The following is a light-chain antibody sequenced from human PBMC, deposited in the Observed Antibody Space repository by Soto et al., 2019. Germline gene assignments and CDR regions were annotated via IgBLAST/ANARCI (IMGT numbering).Light chain of an antibody. CDR2: TTS. Sequence: DIQMPQSPSSLFASVGVRVTITCRASQTIAMYVNWFQQKQGKAPKPLIYTTSSLQSGVPPRFSGSGSETDFTLTISRLQPEDSATYYCQQSFTTPYTFGQGTQLEIK. V-gene: IGKV1-39*01. CDR1: QTIAMY. CDR3: QQSFTTPYT. J-gene: IGKJ2*01.